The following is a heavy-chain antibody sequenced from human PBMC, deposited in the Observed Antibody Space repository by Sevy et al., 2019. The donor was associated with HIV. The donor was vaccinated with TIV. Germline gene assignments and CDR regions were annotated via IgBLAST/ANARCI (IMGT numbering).Heavy chain of an antibody. Sequence: GGSLRLSCAASGFTFSDYYMSWIRQAPGKGLEWVGRIKSKTDGGTTDYAAPVKGRFTISRDDSKNTLYLQMNSLKTEDTAVYYCTTDSVVVVASYYYYGMDVWGQGTTVTVSS. CDR2: IKSKTDGGTT. V-gene: IGHV3-15*01. J-gene: IGHJ6*02. D-gene: IGHD2-15*01. CDR3: TTDSVVVVASYYYYGMDV. CDR1: GFTFSDYY.